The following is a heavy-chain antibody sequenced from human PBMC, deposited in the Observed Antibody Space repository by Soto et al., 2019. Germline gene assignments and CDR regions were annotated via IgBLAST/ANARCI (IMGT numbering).Heavy chain of an antibody. CDR2: INPNSGGT. CDR3: AREFSSIAVAGIEFDP. CDR1: GYTFTGYY. D-gene: IGHD6-19*01. V-gene: IGHV1-2*02. Sequence: ASVKVSCKASGYTFTGYYMHWVRQAPGQGLEWMGWINPNSGGTNYAQKFQGRVTMTRDTSISTAYMELSRLRSDDTAVYYCAREFSSIAVAGIEFDPWGQGTLVTVYS. J-gene: IGHJ5*02.